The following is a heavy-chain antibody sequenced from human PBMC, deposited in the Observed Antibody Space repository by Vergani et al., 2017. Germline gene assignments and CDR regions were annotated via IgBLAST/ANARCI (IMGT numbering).Heavy chain of an antibody. CDR2: IKQDGSEK. CDR1: GFTFSSYW. V-gene: IGHV3-7*01. D-gene: IGHD5-18*01. Sequence: EVQLVESGGGLVQPGGSLRLSCAASGFTFSSYWMSWVRQAPGKGLEWVANIKQDGSEKYYVDSVKGRFTISRDNSKNTLYLQMNSLRAEDTAVYYCARDRDIQLWYVDYWGQGTLVTVSS. J-gene: IGHJ4*02. CDR3: ARDRDIQLWYVDY.